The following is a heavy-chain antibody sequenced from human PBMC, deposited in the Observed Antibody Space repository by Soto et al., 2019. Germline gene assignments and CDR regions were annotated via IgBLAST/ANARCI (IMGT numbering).Heavy chain of an antibody. Sequence: PSETLSLTCAVSGGSISSSSYYWDWIRQPPGKGLEWIGTIYYTGTSNYNPSLKSRVTISVDTSKNQFSLNLRSVTAADTAVYYCTRHAIGVVVPAAIRNWGQGSMVTVSS. CDR1: GGSISSSSYY. V-gene: IGHV4-39*01. CDR3: TRHAIGVVVPAAIRN. CDR2: IYYTGTS. J-gene: IGHJ4*02. D-gene: IGHD2-15*01.